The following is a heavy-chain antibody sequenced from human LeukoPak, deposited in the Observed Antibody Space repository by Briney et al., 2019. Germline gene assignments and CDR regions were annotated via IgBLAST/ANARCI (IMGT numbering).Heavy chain of an antibody. V-gene: IGHV3-48*03. CDR2: ISSSGSII. CDR3: ARGHDILTGSGDAFDI. J-gene: IGHJ3*02. Sequence: GGSLRLSCAASGFTFSTYEMNWVRHAPGKGLEWVSYISSSGSIIHYAVSVKGRFTIYRDNAKNSLYLQMNSLRAEDTAVYYCARGHDILTGSGDAFDIWGQGTMVSVSS. CDR1: GFTFSTYE. D-gene: IGHD3-9*01.